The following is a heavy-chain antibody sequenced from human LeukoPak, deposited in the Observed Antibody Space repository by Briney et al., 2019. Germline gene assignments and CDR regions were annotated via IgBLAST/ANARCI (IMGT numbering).Heavy chain of an antibody. CDR1: GGSISSGSYS. CDR2: IYPRGST. J-gene: IGHJ4*02. V-gene: IGHV4-30-2*01. Sequence: PSQTLSLTCAVSGGSISSGSYSWSWIRQPPGRGLEWIGYIYPRGSTYYNPSLKSRVILSLDKSANQFSLNLSSVTAADTAVYYCARFSPRAMGNYLDFWGQGTLVTVSS. CDR3: ARFSPRAMGNYLDF. D-gene: IGHD7-27*01.